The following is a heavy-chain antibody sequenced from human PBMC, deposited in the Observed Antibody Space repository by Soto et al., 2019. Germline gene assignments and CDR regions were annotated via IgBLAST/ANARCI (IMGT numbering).Heavy chain of an antibody. CDR2: IDWDDDK. J-gene: IGHJ4*02. V-gene: IGHV2-70*11. Sequence: SGPTLVNPTQTLTLTCTFSGFSLSTSGMCVNWIRQPPGKALEWLARIDWDDDKYYSTSLKTRLTISKGTSKNQVVLTMTNMDPVDTATYYCGRLRGGSSRWYYLDYSGLRTPVTVSS. CDR3: GRLRGGSSRWYYLDY. D-gene: IGHD6-13*01. CDR1: GFSLSTSGMC.